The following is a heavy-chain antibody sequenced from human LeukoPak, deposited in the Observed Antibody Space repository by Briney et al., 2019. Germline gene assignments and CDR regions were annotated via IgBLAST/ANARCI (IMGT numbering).Heavy chain of an antibody. D-gene: IGHD2-21*02. Sequence: GASVKVSCKASGYTFTTHDINWVRQATGQGLEWMGWINPNSGNRGYAQKFQGRVTMTRNTSTSTAYMELSSLRSDDTAVYSCARGVTARGFYYYMDIWGRGTTVTISS. CDR1: GYTFTTHD. V-gene: IGHV1-8*01. J-gene: IGHJ6*03. CDR3: ARGVTARGFYYYMDI. CDR2: INPNSGNR.